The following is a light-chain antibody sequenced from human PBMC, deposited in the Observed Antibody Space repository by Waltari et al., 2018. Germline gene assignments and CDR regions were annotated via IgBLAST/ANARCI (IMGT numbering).Light chain of an antibody. CDR1: QDISNY. V-gene: IGKV1-33*01. CDR2: DAS. Sequence: DIQMTPSPSSLSASVGDRVTLTCQASQDISNYLNWYQQKPGKAPKLLIYDASNLETGVPSRFSGSGSGTDFTFTISSLQPEDIATYYCQQYDNRPITFGQGTRLEIK. J-gene: IGKJ5*01. CDR3: QQYDNRPIT.